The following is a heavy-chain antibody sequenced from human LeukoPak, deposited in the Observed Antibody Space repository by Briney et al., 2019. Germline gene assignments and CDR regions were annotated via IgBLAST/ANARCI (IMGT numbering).Heavy chain of an antibody. CDR2: TYYRSKWYN. CDR3: AREIIAVAGTRWGYNWFDP. Sequence: SQTPSLTCAISGDSVSSNSAAWNWIRQSPSRGLEWLGRTYYRSKWYNDYAVSVKSRITINPDTSKNQFSLQLNSVTPEDAAVYYCAREIIAVAGTRWGYNWFDPWGQGTLVIVSS. D-gene: IGHD6-19*01. CDR1: GDSVSSNSAA. V-gene: IGHV6-1*01. J-gene: IGHJ5*02.